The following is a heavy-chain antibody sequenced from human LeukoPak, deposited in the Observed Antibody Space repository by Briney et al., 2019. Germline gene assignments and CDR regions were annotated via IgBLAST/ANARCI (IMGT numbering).Heavy chain of an antibody. D-gene: IGHD2-2*01. CDR3: ARDLRWTWDVVVPAALRAFDI. Sequence: GGSLRLSCAASGFTFSSYSMNWVRQAPGKGLEWVSSISSSSSYIYYADSVKGRFTISRDNAKNSLYLQMNSLRAEDTAVYYCARDLRWTWDVVVPAALRAFDIWGQGTMVTVSS. CDR2: ISSSSSYI. J-gene: IGHJ3*02. V-gene: IGHV3-21*01. CDR1: GFTFSSYS.